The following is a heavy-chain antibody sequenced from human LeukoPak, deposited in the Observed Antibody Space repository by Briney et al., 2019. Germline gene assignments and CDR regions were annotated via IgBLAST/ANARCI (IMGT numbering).Heavy chain of an antibody. Sequence: SVKVSCKASGGTFSSYAISWVRQAPGQGLEWMGGIIPIFGTANYAQKFQGRVTITADESASTAYMELSSLRSEDTAVYYCARHDYGGITQFDYWGQGTLVTVSS. CDR1: GGTFSSYA. CDR2: IIPIFGTA. D-gene: IGHD4-23*01. J-gene: IGHJ4*02. V-gene: IGHV1-69*13. CDR3: ARHDYGGITQFDY.